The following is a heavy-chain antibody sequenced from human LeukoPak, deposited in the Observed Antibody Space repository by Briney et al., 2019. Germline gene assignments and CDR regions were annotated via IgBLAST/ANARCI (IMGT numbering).Heavy chain of an antibody. V-gene: IGHV3-7*01. CDR3: AKEGAYPIVTYDS. CDR2: IKQDGNEK. J-gene: IGHJ5*01. Sequence: PGGSLRLSCAASGFTFSRYWMNWVRQAPGKGLEWVANIKQDGNEKYYVDSVKGRFSISRDNAKNSLYLQMDSLRAEDTAVYYCAKEGAYPIVTYDSWGQGALVIVSS. D-gene: IGHD4-11*01. CDR1: GFTFSRYW.